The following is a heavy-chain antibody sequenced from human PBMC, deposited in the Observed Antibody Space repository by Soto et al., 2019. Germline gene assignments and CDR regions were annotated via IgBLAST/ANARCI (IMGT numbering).Heavy chain of an antibody. J-gene: IGHJ5*02. V-gene: IGHV1-18*01. CDR1: GYTFTSYG. CDR2: ISAYNGNT. D-gene: IGHD1-1*01. Sequence: ASVKVSCKASGYTFTSYGISWVRQAPGQGLEWMGWISAYNGNTNYAQKLQGRVTMTTDTSTSTAYMELRSLRSDDTTVYYCARDPRLSGGNWFDPWGQGTLVTVSS. CDR3: ARDPRLSGGNWFDP.